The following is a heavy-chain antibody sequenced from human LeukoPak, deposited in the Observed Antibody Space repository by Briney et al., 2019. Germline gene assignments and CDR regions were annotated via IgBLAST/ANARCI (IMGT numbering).Heavy chain of an antibody. CDR3: ARDSQVAAAGFVSKYNWFDP. V-gene: IGHV3-23*03. J-gene: IGHJ5*02. CDR1: GFTFSNYA. Sequence: GGSLRLSCAASGFTFSNYAMSWARQAPGKGLEWVSGINSDGSSTNYVDSVKGRFTISRDNAKNTLYLQMNSLRAEDTAVYYCARDSQVAAAGFVSKYNWFDPWGQGTLVTVSS. CDR2: INSDGSST. D-gene: IGHD6-13*01.